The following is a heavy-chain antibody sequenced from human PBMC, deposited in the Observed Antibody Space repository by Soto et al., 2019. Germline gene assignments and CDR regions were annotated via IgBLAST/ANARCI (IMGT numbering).Heavy chain of an antibody. V-gene: IGHV4-59*01. D-gene: IGHD1-26*01. J-gene: IGHJ5*02. CDR3: ARIVGATGWFDP. CDR2: IYYSGST. Sequence: PSETLSLTCTVSGGSISSYGWIWIRPPQGKGLEWIGYIYYSGSTNYNPSLKSRVTISVDTSKNQFSLKLSSVTAADTAVYYCARIVGATGWFDPWGQGTLVTV. CDR1: GGSISSYG.